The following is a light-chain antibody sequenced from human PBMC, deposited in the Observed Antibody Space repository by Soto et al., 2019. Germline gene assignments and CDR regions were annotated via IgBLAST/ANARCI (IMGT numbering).Light chain of an antibody. J-gene: IGLJ2*01. V-gene: IGLV2-8*01. CDR1: SSDVGGYDY. CDR3: SSYAGNINVI. Sequence: QSALTQPPSASGSPGQSVTISCTGTSSDVGGYDYVSWYRQYSGQAPTLIIYEVTKRPSGVPHRFSGSKSGNTASLTVSGLQAEDEAEYYCSSYAGNINVIFGGGTKVTVL. CDR2: EVT.